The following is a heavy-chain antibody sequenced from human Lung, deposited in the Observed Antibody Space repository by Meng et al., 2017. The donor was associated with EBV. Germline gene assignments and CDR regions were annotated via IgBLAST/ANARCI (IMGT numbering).Heavy chain of an antibody. D-gene: IGHD2-2*01. J-gene: IGHJ4*02. V-gene: IGHV4-34*01. CDR3: ARGGTSSAPFDY. CDR2: INYSGIT. CDR1: GRSFSSSY. Sequence: QVHPQQWGAGLLKPSETLSLTCGVSGRSFSSSYWSWIRQPPGKGLEWIGQINYSGITNYNPSLKSRVTISVDTSKNQFSLSLNSVTAADTAVYYCARGGTSSAPFDYWGQGTLVTVSS.